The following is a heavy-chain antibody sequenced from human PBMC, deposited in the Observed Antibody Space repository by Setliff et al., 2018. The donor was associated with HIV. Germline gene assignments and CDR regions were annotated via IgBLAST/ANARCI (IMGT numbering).Heavy chain of an antibody. J-gene: IGHJ4*02. Sequence: PGGSLRLSCAASGFTVSDTHMTWVRQAPGKGLQWVSFSYSGGSSTYYADSVKGRFTISRDNSKNTLYLQMNSLRAEDTAVYYCAAHDYGDWYYFDYWGQGTLVTVS. CDR2: SYSGGSST. CDR3: AAHDYGDWYYFDY. CDR1: GFTVSDTH. V-gene: IGHV3-23*03. D-gene: IGHD4-17*01.